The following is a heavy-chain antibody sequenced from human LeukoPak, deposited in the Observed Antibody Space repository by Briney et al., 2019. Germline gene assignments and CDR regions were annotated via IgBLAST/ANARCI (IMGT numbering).Heavy chain of an antibody. J-gene: IGHJ4*02. V-gene: IGHV3-21*01. CDR2: ISGSSSYI. D-gene: IGHD6-6*01. Sequence: GGSLRLSCAASGFTFSSYSMNWVRQAPGKGLEWVSSISGSSSYIYYADSVKGRFTISRDNAKNSLYRQMNSLRAGDTALYYCARADSNIAARRIGFDYWGQGTLVTVSS. CDR1: GFTFSSYS. CDR3: ARADSNIAARRIGFDY.